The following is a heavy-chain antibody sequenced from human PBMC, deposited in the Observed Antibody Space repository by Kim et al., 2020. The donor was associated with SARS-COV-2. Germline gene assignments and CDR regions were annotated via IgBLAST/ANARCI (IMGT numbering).Heavy chain of an antibody. CDR3: AKDKTMVRGVMHFDY. D-gene: IGHD3-10*01. CDR1: GFTFDDYA. CDR2: ISWNSGSI. Sequence: GGSLRLSCAASGFTFDDYAMHWVRQAPGKGLEWVSGISWNSGSIGYADSVKGRFTISRDNAKNSLYLQMNSLRAEDTALYYCAKDKTMVRGVMHFDYWG. J-gene: IGHJ4*01. V-gene: IGHV3-9*01.